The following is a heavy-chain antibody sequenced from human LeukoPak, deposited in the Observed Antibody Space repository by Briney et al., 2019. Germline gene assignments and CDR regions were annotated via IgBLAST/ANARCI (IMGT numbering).Heavy chain of an antibody. CDR2: ISGSGGST. CDR3: AKVQDYGDYIYYCYYGMDV. V-gene: IGHV3-23*01. Sequence: PGGSLRLSCAASGFTFSSYAMSWVRQAPGKGLEWVSAISGSGGSTYYADSVKGRFTISRDHSKNTLYLQTNSLRAEDTAVYYCAKVQDYGDYIYYCYYGMDVWGQGTTVTVSS. D-gene: IGHD4-17*01. J-gene: IGHJ6*02. CDR1: GFTFSSYA.